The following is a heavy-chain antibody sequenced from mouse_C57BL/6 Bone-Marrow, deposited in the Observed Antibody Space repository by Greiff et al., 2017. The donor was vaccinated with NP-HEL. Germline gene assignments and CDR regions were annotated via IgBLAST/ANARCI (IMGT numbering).Heavy chain of an antibody. CDR2: ISDGGSYT. Sequence: EVQLEESGGGLVKPGGSLKLSCAASGFTFSSYAMSWVRQTPEKRLEWVATISDGGSYTYYPDNVKGRFTISRDNAKNNLYLQMSDLKSEDTAMYYCARDDGNPFAYWGQGTPVTVSA. D-gene: IGHD1-1*01. V-gene: IGHV5-4*01. CDR1: GFTFSSYA. J-gene: IGHJ3*01. CDR3: ARDDGNPFAY.